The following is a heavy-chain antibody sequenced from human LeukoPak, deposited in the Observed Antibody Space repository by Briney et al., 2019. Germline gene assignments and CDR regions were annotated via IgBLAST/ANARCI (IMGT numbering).Heavy chain of an antibody. CDR2: IIPIFGTA. D-gene: IGHD3-22*01. J-gene: IGHJ4*02. CDR1: GGTFSSYA. V-gene: IGHV1-69*13. CDR3: ARGRDDNSGYYYGSYDY. Sequence: ASVKVSCKASGGTFSSYAISWVRQAPGQGLEWMGGIIPIFGTANYAQKFQGRVTITADESTSTAYMELSSLRSEDAAGYYCARGRDDNSGYYYGSYDYWGQGTLVTVSS.